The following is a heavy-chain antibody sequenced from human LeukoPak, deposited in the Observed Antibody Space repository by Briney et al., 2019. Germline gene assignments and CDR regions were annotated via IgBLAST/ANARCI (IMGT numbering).Heavy chain of an antibody. CDR3: ARRGRYYYGSGSHFDY. CDR2: IYYSGST. Sequence: SETLSLTCTVSGGSISSYYWSWIRQPPGKGLERIGYIYYSGSTNYNPSLKSRVTISVDTSKNQFSLKLSSVTAADTAVYYCARRGRYYYGSGSHFDYWGQGTLVTVSS. J-gene: IGHJ4*02. V-gene: IGHV4-59*08. CDR1: GGSISSYY. D-gene: IGHD3-10*01.